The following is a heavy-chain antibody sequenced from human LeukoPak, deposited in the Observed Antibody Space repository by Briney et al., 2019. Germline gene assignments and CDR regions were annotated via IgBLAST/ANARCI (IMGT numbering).Heavy chain of an antibody. J-gene: IGHJ3*02. CDR2: INPNSGGT. D-gene: IGHD5-18*01. Sequence: ASVKVSCKASGYTFSGYYINWVRQAPGQGLEWMGWINPNSGGTNYAQKFQGRVTMTRDTSISTAYMELSSLRSEDTAVYYCARAAGIQLWLRELGDAFDIWGQGTMVTVSS. CDR3: ARAAGIQLWLRELGDAFDI. CDR1: GYTFSGYY. V-gene: IGHV1-2*02.